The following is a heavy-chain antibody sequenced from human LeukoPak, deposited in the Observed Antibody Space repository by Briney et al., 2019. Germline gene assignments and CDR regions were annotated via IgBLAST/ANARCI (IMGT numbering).Heavy chain of an antibody. CDR1: GGSISSVY. J-gene: IGHJ5*02. V-gene: IGHV4-4*07. D-gene: IGHD6-13*01. CDR3: ARGGSSWYNWFDP. CDR2: IYSSGST. Sequence: SETLSLTCTVSGGSISSVYWSWLRQCAGKGLEWIGRIYSSGSTNYNPSLNSRVTMSIDTSKNQFSLNLSSVSAADTAMYFCARGGSSWYNWFDPWGQGTLVTVSS.